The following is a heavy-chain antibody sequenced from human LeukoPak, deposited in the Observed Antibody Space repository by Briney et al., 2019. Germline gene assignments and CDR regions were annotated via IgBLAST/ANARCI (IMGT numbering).Heavy chain of an antibody. J-gene: IGHJ4*02. CDR2: ISSSSSYI. D-gene: IGHD1-26*01. CDR1: GFTFSSYS. Sequence: TGGSLRLSCAASGFTFSSYSMNWVRQAPGKGLEWVSSISSSSSYIYYADSVKGRFTISRDNAKNSLYLQMNSLRAEDTAVYYCARNSGSYFRSYYFDYWGQGTLVTVSS. V-gene: IGHV3-21*01. CDR3: ARNSGSYFRSYYFDY.